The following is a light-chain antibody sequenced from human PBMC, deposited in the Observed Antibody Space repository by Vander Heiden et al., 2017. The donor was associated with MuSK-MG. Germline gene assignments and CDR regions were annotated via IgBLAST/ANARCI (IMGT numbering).Light chain of an antibody. Sequence: DIVMTQSPLSLPVTPGEPASISCRSSQTLLHSNGYNYLDWYLQKPGQSPQLLIYLGSNRASGVPDRFSGSGSGTDFTLKISRVEAEYVGFYYCMQALQTPLFTFGPGTKVDIK. V-gene: IGKV2-28*01. CDR2: LGS. CDR1: QTLLHSNGYNY. CDR3: MQALQTPLFT. J-gene: IGKJ3*01.